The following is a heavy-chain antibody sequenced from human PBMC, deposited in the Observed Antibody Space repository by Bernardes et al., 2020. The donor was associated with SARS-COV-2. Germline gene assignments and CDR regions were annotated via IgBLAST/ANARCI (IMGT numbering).Heavy chain of an antibody. CDR2: FDPEDGET. D-gene: IGHD6-13*01. Sequence: ASVKVSCKVSGYTLTELSMHWVRQAPGKGLEWMGGFDPEDGETIYAQKFQGRVTMTEDTSTDTAYMELSSLRSADTAAYYCATTSVWQQLANNWFDRWGRGTRVNVST. V-gene: IGHV1-24*01. J-gene: IGHJ5*02. CDR1: GYTLTELS. CDR3: ATTSVWQQLANNWFDR.